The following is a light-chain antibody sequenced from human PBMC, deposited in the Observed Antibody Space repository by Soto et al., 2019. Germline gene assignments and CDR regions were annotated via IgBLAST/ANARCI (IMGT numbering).Light chain of an antibody. CDR3: AAWDDSLNGAV. Sequence: QSVLTQPPSASGTPGQRVTISCSGSSSNIGSNTVNWYQQLQGTAPKLLIYSNNQRPPGVPDRFSGSKSGTSASLAISGLQSEDEADYYCAAWDDSLNGAVFGGGTQLTVL. V-gene: IGLV1-44*01. CDR1: SSNIGSNT. CDR2: SNN. J-gene: IGLJ7*01.